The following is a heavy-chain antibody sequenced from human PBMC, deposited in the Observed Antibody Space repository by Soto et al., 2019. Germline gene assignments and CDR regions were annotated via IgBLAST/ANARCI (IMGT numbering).Heavy chain of an antibody. Sequence: SETLSLTCTVSGASITYGAYSWSWIRQTPGKGLEWIGYINHLETTFYNPSFESRLTLSIDTSKNQFSLNLNSVTASDTAVYYCVSQRNSVLTQAYFDYWGQGALVTVYS. J-gene: IGHJ4*02. CDR1: GASITYGAYS. D-gene: IGHD2-8*01. V-gene: IGHV4-30-2*01. CDR2: INHLETT. CDR3: VSQRNSVLTQAYFDY.